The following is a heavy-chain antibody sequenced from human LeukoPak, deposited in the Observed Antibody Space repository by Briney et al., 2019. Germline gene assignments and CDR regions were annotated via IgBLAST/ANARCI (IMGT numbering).Heavy chain of an antibody. D-gene: IGHD6-19*01. CDR1: GFSFSDYY. CDR3: ASGSGWFSFDS. V-gene: IGHV3-11*04. J-gene: IGHJ4*02. CDR2: ISSSSGTI. Sequence: GGSLGLSCAASGFSFSDYYMSWIRQAPGKGLEWLSYISSSSGTIYYADSVKGRFTISRDNAQNSLFLQMNSLRAEDTAVYFCASGSGWFSFDSWGQGTLVTVSS.